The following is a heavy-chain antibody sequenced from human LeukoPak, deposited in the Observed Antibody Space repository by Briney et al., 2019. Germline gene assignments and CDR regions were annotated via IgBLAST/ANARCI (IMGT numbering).Heavy chain of an antibody. D-gene: IGHD6-19*01. CDR2: INPSGGST. CDR3: ARDLSSGWSPRHFDY. V-gene: IGHV1-46*01. J-gene: IGHJ4*02. CDR1: GYTFTSYY. Sequence: EASVKVSCKASGYTFTSYYMHWVRQAPGQGLEWMGIINPSGGSTSYAQKFQGRVTMTRDTSTSTVYMELSSLRSEDTAVYYCARDLSSGWSPRHFDYWGQGTLVTVSS.